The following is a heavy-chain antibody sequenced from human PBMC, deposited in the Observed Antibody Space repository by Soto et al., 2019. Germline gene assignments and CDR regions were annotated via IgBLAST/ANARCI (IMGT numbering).Heavy chain of an antibody. CDR1: GGSISSYY. J-gene: IGHJ5*02. Sequence: PSETLSLTCTVSGGSISSYYWSWIRQPPGKGLEWIGHTYHSGITNYNPSLRSRVNILVDTSKNQFSLTVTSVTAVDTAVYYCARGSTRFDPWGQGTLVTVSS. D-gene: IGHD2-2*01. V-gene: IGHV4-59*01. CDR2: TYHSGIT. CDR3: ARGSTRFDP.